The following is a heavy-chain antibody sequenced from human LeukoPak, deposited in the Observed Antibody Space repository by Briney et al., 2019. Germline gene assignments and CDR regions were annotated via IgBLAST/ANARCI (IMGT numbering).Heavy chain of an antibody. Sequence: SETLSLTCTVSGYSISSGYYWGWIRQPPGKGLEWIGSIYHSGSTYYNPSLKSRVTISVDTSKNQFSLKLSSVTAADTAVYYCARVGSPYYDILTGSPNWFDPWGQGTLVTVS. CDR2: IYHSGST. V-gene: IGHV4-38-2*02. D-gene: IGHD3-9*01. CDR3: ARVGSPYYDILTGSPNWFDP. CDR1: GYSISSGYY. J-gene: IGHJ5*02.